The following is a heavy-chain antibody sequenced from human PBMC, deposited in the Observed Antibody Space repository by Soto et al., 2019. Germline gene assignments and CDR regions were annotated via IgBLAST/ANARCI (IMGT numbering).Heavy chain of an antibody. V-gene: IGHV1-18*01. CDR1: GYTFTNYG. CDR2: ISAYNGNT. J-gene: IGHJ4*02. D-gene: IGHD3-22*01. CDR3: ARTRPSYDSSGYIDFDY. Sequence: GASVKVSCKASGYTFTNYGISWVRQAPGQGLEWMGWISAYNGNTNYAQKLQGRVTMTTDTSTTTAYMELRSLRSDDTAVYYCARTRPSYDSSGYIDFDYWGPGTLVTVS.